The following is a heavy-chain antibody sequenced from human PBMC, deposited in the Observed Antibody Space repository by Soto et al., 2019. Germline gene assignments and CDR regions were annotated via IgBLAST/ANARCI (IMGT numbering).Heavy chain of an antibody. CDR1: GDTFNFYS. D-gene: IGHD3-10*01. V-gene: IGHV1-69*02. Sequence: QVQLVQSGAEVKRPGSSVKVSCKASGDTFNFYSINWVRQAPGLGLEWMGRVNPIVSMSNYAQKFQSRVTMTADKSTSPAYMELSSLRSADTAIYYCASSYGSGYRALDYWGQGALVTVS. CDR2: VNPIVSMS. J-gene: IGHJ4*02. CDR3: ASSYGSGYRALDY.